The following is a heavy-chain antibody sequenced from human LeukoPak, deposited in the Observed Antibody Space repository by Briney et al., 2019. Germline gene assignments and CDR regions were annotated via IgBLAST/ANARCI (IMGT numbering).Heavy chain of an antibody. CDR1: GFTFSSDW. J-gene: IGHJ4*02. CDR3: ARALPGFVVVVAATLYFDY. CDR2: IRTDGSEE. V-gene: IGHV3-7*03. Sequence: GGSLRLSCAASGFTFSSDWMSWVRHTPGKGLEWVANIRTDGSEEYYVDSVKGRFTISRDNAKNSLYLQMNSLRAEDTAVYYCARALPGFVVVVAATLYFDYWGQGTLVTVSS. D-gene: IGHD2-15*01.